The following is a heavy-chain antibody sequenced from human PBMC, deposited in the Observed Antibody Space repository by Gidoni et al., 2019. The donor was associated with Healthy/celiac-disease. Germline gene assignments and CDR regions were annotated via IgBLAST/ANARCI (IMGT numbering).Heavy chain of an antibody. J-gene: IGHJ4*02. Sequence: VPLLESVGGFVQPGESLILSCAASGFTFSSYAMSWVRQAPGKGLEWVSAISGSGRSTYYADSVKGRFTISRDNSKNTLYLQMNSLRAEDTAVYYCAKARLGNSNYYFDYWGQGTLVTVSS. D-gene: IGHD4-4*01. CDR2: ISGSGRST. CDR1: GFTFSSYA. V-gene: IGHV3-23*01. CDR3: AKARLGNSNYYFDY.